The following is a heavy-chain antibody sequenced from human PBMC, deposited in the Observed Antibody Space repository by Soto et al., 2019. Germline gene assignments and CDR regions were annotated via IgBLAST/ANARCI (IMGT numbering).Heavy chain of an antibody. V-gene: IGHV3-23*01. CDR3: AKVAIGSSWYWAYFDY. Sequence: GGSLRLSCAASGFTFSSYAMSWVRQAPGKGLEWVSAISGSGGSTYYADSVKGRFTISRDNSKNTLYLQMNSLRAEDTAVYYCAKVAIGSSWYWAYFDYWGQGTLVTVSS. D-gene: IGHD6-13*01. J-gene: IGHJ4*02. CDR1: GFTFSSYA. CDR2: ISGSGGST.